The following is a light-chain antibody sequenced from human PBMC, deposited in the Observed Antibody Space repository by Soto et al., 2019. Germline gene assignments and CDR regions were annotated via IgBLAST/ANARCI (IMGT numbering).Light chain of an antibody. CDR2: GAF. CDR1: QSVSSN. CDR3: QQYNSWPPYT. J-gene: IGKJ2*01. V-gene: IGKV3-15*01. Sequence: EIVMTQSPAILSVSPGERATLSCRASQSVSSNLAWYQQKPGQAPRLLIYGAFTRATGIPDRFSGSGSGTKFTLTISGLQSEDFAVYYCQQYNSWPPYTFVQGTRLEIK.